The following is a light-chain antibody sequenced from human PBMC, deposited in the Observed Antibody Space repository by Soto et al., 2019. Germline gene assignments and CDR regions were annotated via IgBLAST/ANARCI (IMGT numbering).Light chain of an antibody. CDR2: EGT. CDR3: HSYTRSSTYV. CDR1: SSDVGAYNL. J-gene: IGLJ1*01. V-gene: IGLV2-14*02. Sequence: QSALTQPASVSGSPGQSITVSCTGTSSDVGAYNLVSWYQQHPGKAPRLIIYEGTKRPSGVSNRFSGSKSGNTASLTISGLLPEDEADYYCHSYTRSSTYVFGSGTKLTVL.